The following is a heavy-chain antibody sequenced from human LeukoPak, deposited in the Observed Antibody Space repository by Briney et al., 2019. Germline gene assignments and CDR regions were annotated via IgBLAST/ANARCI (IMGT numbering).Heavy chain of an antibody. CDR3: VRDPKNSGWFDP. V-gene: IGHV1-18*01. CDR1: GYTFASYG. J-gene: IGHJ5*02. CDR2: ISAYNGNT. D-gene: IGHD6-25*01. Sequence: GASVKVSCKASGYTFASYGISWVRQAPGQGLEWMGWISAYNGNTNYAQKLQGRVTMTTDTSTSTAYMELRSLRSDHTAVYYCVRDPKNSGWFDPWGQGTLVTVSS.